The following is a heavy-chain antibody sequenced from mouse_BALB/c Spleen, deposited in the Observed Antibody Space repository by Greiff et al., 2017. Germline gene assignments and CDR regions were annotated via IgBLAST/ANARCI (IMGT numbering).Heavy chain of an antibody. V-gene: IGHV5-17*02. CDR3: ARSGLGRGYAMVY. Sequence: VQVVESGGGLVQPGGSRKLSCAASGFTFSSFGMHWVRQAPEKGLEWVAYISSGSSTIYYADTVKGRFTISRDNPKNTLFLQMTSLRSEDTAMYYCARSGLGRGYAMVYWGQGTSVTVSS. J-gene: IGHJ4*01. D-gene: IGHD4-1*01. CDR1: GFTFSSFG. CDR2: ISSGSSTI.